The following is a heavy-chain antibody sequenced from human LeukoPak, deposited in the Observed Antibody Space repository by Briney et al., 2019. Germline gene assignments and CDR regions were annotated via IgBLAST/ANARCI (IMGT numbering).Heavy chain of an antibody. J-gene: IGHJ6*02. V-gene: IGHV3-7*01. Sequence: GGSLRLSCAASGFTFSSYWMSWVRQAPGKGLEWVANIKQDGSEKYYVDSVKGRFTISRDNAKNSLYLQMNSLRAEDTAVYYCARDCSSKNYYGMDVWGQGTTVTVSS. D-gene: IGHD2-2*01. CDR3: ARDCSSKNYYGMDV. CDR1: GFTFSSYW. CDR2: IKQDGSEK.